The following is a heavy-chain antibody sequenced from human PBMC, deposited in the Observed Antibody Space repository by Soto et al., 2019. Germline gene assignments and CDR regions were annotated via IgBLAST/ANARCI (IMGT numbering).Heavy chain of an antibody. Sequence: ASVKVSCKASGGTFSSYAISWVRQAPGQGLEWMGGIIPIFGTANYAQKFQGRVTITADESTSTAYMELSSLRSEDTAVYYCARGSTYYDILTGYQHRFYYYYGMDVWGQGTTVTVSS. CDR1: GGTFSSYA. V-gene: IGHV1-69*13. D-gene: IGHD3-9*01. CDR2: IIPIFGTA. CDR3: ARGSTYYDILTGYQHRFYYYYGMDV. J-gene: IGHJ6*02.